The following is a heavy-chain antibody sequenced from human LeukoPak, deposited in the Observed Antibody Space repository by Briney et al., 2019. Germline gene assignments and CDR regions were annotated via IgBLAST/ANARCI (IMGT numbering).Heavy chain of an antibody. CDR2: IYYSGST. Sequence: SETLSLTCTVSGGSISSYYWSWIRQPPGKGLGWIGYIYYSGSTNYNPSLKSRVTISVDTSKSQFSLKLSSVTAADTAVYYCARSGWLGDAFDIWGQGTMVTVSS. V-gene: IGHV4-59*01. CDR1: GGSISSYY. CDR3: ARSGWLGDAFDI. D-gene: IGHD6-19*01. J-gene: IGHJ3*02.